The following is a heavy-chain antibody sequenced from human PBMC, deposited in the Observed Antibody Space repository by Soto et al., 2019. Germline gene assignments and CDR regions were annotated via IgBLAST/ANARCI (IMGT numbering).Heavy chain of an antibody. J-gene: IGHJ3*02. CDR2: IYTGDSDT. V-gene: IGHV5-51*01. CDR1: GYSFASYW. CDR3: AKTLSVTNDAFDI. D-gene: IGHD2-21*02. Sequence: PGESLKISCKGSGYSFASYWIAWVRQMPGKGLEWMGIIYTGDSDTRYSPSFQGQVTISADKSISTAYLQWSSLKASDTAMYYCAKTLSVTNDAFDIWGQGTMVTVSS.